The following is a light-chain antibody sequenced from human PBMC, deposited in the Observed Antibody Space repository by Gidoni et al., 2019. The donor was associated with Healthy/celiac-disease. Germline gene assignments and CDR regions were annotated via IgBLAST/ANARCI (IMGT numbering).Light chain of an antibody. V-gene: IGLV2-14*01. CDR2: EVS. CDR1: SSDVGGYNY. J-gene: IGLJ2*01. CDR3: SSYTSSSTLVV. Sequence: QSALTQPASVSGSPGQSITISCPGTSSDVGGYNYVSWYQQHPGKAPKLMIYEVSNRPSGVSNRFSGSKSGNTASLTISGLQAEDEADYYCSSYTSSSTLVVFGRGTKLTVL.